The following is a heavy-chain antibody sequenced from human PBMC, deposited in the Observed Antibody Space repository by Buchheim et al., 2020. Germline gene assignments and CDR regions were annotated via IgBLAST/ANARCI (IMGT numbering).Heavy chain of an antibody. CDR3: ARSGYDFWSGYHFDY. J-gene: IGHJ4*02. CDR1: GFTFTNSW. D-gene: IGHD3-3*01. CDR2: INSEGSST. V-gene: IGHV3-74*03. Sequence: EVQLVESGGGLVQPGGSLTLSCAASGFTFTNSWMHWVRRAPGNGLVWISHINSEGSSTTYADSVKGRFTISRDNVKNTVYLQMHSLRAEDTAVYYCARSGYDFWSGYHFDYWGQGTL.